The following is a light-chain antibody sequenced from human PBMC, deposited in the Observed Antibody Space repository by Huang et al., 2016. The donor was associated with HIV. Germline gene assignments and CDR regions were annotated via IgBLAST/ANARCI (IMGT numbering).Light chain of an antibody. Sequence: EVVITQSPAILSVSPGERATLSCRASQNVNTYLAWYKHNPGQAPRLLISGSSTRATVIPARFSGNGSETEFTLTISSLQSEDFAIYYCQQYNNWPPLTFGGGTKVEIK. CDR2: GSS. J-gene: IGKJ4*01. CDR1: QNVNTY. CDR3: QQYNNWPPLT. V-gene: IGKV3-15*01.